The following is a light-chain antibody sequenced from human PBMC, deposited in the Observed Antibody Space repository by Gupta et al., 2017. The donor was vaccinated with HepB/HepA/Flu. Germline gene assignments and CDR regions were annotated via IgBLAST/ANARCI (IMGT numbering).Light chain of an antibody. CDR3: QTWGTGIWV. CDR2: LNSDGSH. CDR1: SGHSSYA. V-gene: IGLV4-69*01. J-gene: IGLJ3*02. Sequence: QLVLTQSPSASASLGAVVKLTCTLSSGHSSYAIAWHQQQPEKGPRYLMKLNSDGSHSKGDGIPDRFSGSSSGAERYLTISSLQSEDEADYYCQTWGTGIWVFGGGTKLTVL.